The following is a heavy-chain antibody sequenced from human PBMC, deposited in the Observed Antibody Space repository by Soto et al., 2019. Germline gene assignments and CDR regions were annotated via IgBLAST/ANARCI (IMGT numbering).Heavy chain of an antibody. CDR3: ARGLAAGDY. J-gene: IGHJ4*02. CDR2: INPSGGST. V-gene: IGHV1-46*01. CDR1: GYTFTNYY. D-gene: IGHD6-13*01. Sequence: QVQLVQSGAEVKNPGASVKVSCKASGYTFTNYYIHWVRQAPGQGLEWMAIINPSGGSTNYAQKFQGRVTLARDTFTSTVYMELSSLGSEDTAIYYCARGLAAGDYWGQGTLVTVSS.